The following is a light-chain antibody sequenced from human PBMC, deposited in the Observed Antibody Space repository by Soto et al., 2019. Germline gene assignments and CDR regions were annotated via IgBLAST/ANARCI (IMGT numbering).Light chain of an antibody. CDR3: LLDYAYFWA. CDR2: AAS. V-gene: IGKV1-6*01. Sequence: AIQVTQSPSSLSASVGDRVTITCRTSQGIRSALGWYQQKPGKVPNLLIYAASTLQSGVPSRFSGSGSGRDFTLTISSLQPEDFATYYCLLDYAYFWAFGQGTRWIS. CDR1: QGIRSA. J-gene: IGKJ1*01.